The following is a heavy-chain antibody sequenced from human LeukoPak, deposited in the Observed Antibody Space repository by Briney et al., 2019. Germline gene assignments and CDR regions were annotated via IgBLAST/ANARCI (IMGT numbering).Heavy chain of an antibody. Sequence: GGSLRLSCAASGFTFSGSAMHWVRQASGKGLEWVGRIRSKANSYATAYAASVKGRFTISRDDSKNTTYLQMNSLKTEDTAVYYCTRRLVGVGVGWGQGTLVTVSS. CDR1: GFTFSGSA. CDR2: IRSKANSYAT. V-gene: IGHV3-73*01. J-gene: IGHJ4*02. D-gene: IGHD3-10*01. CDR3: TRRLVGVGVG.